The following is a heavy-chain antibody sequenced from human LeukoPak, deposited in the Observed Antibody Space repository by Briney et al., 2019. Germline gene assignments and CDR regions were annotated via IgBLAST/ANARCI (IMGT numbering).Heavy chain of an antibody. Sequence: ASVKVSCTLSENTLRELPIQWVRQAGGKGLEWMAGFDPENAEIVYAQKYQGRVTMTEDSSTNTAYLELASLTSDDTALYYCATRGSDFWSGFDFWGQGTQVTVSS. D-gene: IGHD3-3*01. CDR1: ENTLRELP. CDR2: FDPENAEI. J-gene: IGHJ4*02. V-gene: IGHV1-24*01. CDR3: ATRGSDFWSGFDF.